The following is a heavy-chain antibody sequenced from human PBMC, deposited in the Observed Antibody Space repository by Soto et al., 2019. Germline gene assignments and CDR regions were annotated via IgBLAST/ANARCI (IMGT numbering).Heavy chain of an antibody. Sequence: EVQLLESGGGLVQPGGSLRLSCAASGFTFSSYAMNWVRQAPGKGLEWVSAISGSAATTHFADSVKGRFTISRDNSKNTLYLQMNRLRAEGTAVYYCARDRSYYDSSGSYSPPYWGQGTLVTVSS. J-gene: IGHJ4*02. D-gene: IGHD3-22*01. CDR1: GFTFSSYA. V-gene: IGHV3-23*01. CDR3: ARDRSYYDSSGSYSPPY. CDR2: ISGSAATT.